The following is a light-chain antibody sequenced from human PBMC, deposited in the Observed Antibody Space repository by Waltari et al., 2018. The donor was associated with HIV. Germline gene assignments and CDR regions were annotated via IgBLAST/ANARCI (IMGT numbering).Light chain of an antibody. CDR3: ATWGDSLSGPVV. CDR1: SSNIGNNN. Sequence: QSVLTQPPSASGTPGPRVTISCSGSSSNIGNNNVYWYRQLPGLAPRLLIYRNNQRTEGVPDRFSGSKSCTAVSLAISGLRSEDEADYYCATWGDSLSGPVVFGGGTKLTVL. CDR2: RNN. J-gene: IGLJ2*01. V-gene: IGLV1-47*02.